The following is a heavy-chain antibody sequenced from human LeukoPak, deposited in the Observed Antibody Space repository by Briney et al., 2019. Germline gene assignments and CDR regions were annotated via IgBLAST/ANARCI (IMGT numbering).Heavy chain of an antibody. V-gene: IGHV6-1*01. CDR2: TYYRSKWHN. CDR3: ARRLTQYDCFDP. D-gene: IGHD2-2*01. CDR1: GDSVSSNSAA. J-gene: IGHJ5*02. Sequence: SQTLSLTCAISGDSVSSNSAAWNWIRQSPARGLEWLGRTYYRSKWHNDYAPSVKSRITINPDTSKNQFSLQVNSMTPEDTAVYYCARRLTQYDCFDPWGQGILVTVSS.